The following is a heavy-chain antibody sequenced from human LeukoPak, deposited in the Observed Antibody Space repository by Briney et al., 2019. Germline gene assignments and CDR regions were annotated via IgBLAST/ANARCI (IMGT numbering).Heavy chain of an antibody. CDR2: ISSGASTI. CDR3: ASGHYYDY. J-gene: IGHJ4*02. CDR1: GFTFSDYS. D-gene: IGHD3-22*01. V-gene: IGHV3-48*02. Sequence: GGSLRLSCAASGFTFSDYSMNWVRQAPGKGLEWVSYISSGASTIYYADSVKGRFTISRDNAKNSLYLQMNSLREEDTAVCYCASGHYYDYWGQGTLVTVSS.